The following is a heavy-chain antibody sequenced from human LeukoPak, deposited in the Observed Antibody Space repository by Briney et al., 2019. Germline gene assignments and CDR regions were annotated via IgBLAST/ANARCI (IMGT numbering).Heavy chain of an antibody. CDR1: GYTFTSYG. Sequence: ASVKVSCKASGYTFTSYGISWVRQAPGHGLEWMGGIIPIFGTANYAQKFQGRVTITADESTSTAYMELSSLRSEDTAVYYCARHSFAIPPPGYFQHWGQGTLVTVSS. CDR2: IIPIFGTA. V-gene: IGHV1-69*13. CDR3: ARHSFAIPPPGYFQH. J-gene: IGHJ1*01. D-gene: IGHD2-2*01.